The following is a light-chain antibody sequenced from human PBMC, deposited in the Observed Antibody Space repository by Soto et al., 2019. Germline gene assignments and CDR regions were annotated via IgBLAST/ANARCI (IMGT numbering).Light chain of an antibody. V-gene: IGLV2-14*03. J-gene: IGLJ1*01. CDR3: SSYTASSTLL. Sequence: QSALTQPASVSGSPGQSITISCTGTSSDVGGYNYVSWSQQHPGKAPKLLISEVSNRPSGVSNRFSGSKSGNTASLTISGLHADDEADYYCSSYTASSTLLFGTGTKVTVL. CDR1: SSDVGGYNY. CDR2: EVS.